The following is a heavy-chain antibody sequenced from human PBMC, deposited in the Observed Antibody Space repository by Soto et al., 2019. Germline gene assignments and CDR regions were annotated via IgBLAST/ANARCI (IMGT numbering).Heavy chain of an antibody. CDR2: ISYDGSNK. CDR1: GFTFSSYA. V-gene: IGHV3-30-3*01. CDR3: ARDHQYYYDSSGLSTAY. D-gene: IGHD3-22*01. J-gene: IGHJ4*02. Sequence: GGSLRLSCAASGFTFSSYAMHWVRQAPGKGLEWVAVISYDGSNKYYADSVKGRFTISRDNSKNTLYLQMNSLRAEDTAVYYCARDHQYYYDSSGLSTAYWGQGTLVTVSS.